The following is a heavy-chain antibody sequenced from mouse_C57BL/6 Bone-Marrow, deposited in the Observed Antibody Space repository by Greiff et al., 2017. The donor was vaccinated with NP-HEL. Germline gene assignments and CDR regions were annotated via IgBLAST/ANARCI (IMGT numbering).Heavy chain of an antibody. Sequence: EVKLQESGGGLVKPGGSLKLSCAASGFTFSSYAMSWVRQTPEKRLEWVATISDGGGYTYYPDNVKGRFTISRDNAKNNLYLQMSHLKSEDTAMYYCAREGFDYWGQGTTLTVSS. CDR3: AREGFDY. CDR1: GFTFSSYA. V-gene: IGHV5-4*01. J-gene: IGHJ2*01. CDR2: ISDGGGYT.